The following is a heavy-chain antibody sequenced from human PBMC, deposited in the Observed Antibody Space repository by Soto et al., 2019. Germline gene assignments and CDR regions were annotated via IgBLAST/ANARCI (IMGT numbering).Heavy chain of an antibody. D-gene: IGHD7-27*01. CDR3: ARGRYCLTGRCFPNWFDS. V-gene: IGHV4-30-4*01. J-gene: IGHJ5*01. CDR2: IYKSATT. CDR1: GDSISNLDYF. Sequence: SETLSLTCSVSGDSISNLDYFWAWIRQPPGQALEYIGYIYKSATTYYNPSFESRVATSVDTSKSQFSLNVTSVTAADTAVYFCARGRYCLTGRCFPNWFDSWGQGALVTVSS.